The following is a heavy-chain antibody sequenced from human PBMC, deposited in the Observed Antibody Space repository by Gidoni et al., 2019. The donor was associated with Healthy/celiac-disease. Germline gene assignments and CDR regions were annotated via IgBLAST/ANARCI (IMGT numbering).Heavy chain of an antibody. CDR1: GGSISSGSYY. V-gene: IGHV4-61*02. CDR2: IYTSGST. Sequence: QVQLQESGPGLVKPSQTLSLTCTVSGGSISSGSYYWSWIRQPAGKGLEWIGRIYTSGSTNYNPSLKSRVTMSVDTSKNQFSLKLSSVTAADTAVYYCAGIIDSSGYYPTDPVYYFDYWGQGTLVTVSS. J-gene: IGHJ4*02. D-gene: IGHD3-22*01. CDR3: AGIIDSSGYYPTDPVYYFDY.